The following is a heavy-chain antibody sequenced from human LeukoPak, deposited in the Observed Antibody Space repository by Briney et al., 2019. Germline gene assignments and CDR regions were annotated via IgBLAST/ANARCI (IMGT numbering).Heavy chain of an antibody. J-gene: IGHJ4*02. CDR3: ARSGLNRFDY. Sequence: GGSLRLPCAASGVTFSSYGMHWVRQAPGKGLEWVSFIRYDGSNEYYADSVRGRFTISRDNSKNTLYLQMNSLRAEDTAAYYCARSGLNRFDYWGQGTLVTVSS. CDR1: GVTFSSYG. CDR2: IRYDGSNE. V-gene: IGHV3-30*02. D-gene: IGHD2-15*01.